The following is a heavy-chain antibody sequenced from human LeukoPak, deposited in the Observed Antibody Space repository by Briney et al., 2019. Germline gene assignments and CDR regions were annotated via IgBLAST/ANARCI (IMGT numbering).Heavy chain of an antibody. J-gene: IGHJ4*02. V-gene: IGHV4-59*01. D-gene: IGHD6-19*01. CDR1: GGSISSYY. Sequence: PSETLSLTCTVSGGSISSYYWSWIRQPAGKGLEWIGYIFYSGSTNYNPSLKNRVTISGDTSKNQFSLELSSVTTADTAVYYCARGAVAGQDFDYWGQGTLVTVSS. CDR2: IFYSGST. CDR3: ARGAVAGQDFDY.